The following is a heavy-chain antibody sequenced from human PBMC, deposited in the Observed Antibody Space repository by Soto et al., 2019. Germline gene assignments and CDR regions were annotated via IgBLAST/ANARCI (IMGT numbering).Heavy chain of an antibody. Sequence: QVPLVQSGAEVKKPGSSVKVSCKASGGTFSSSTISWVRQAPGQGLEWMGRIIPILGIANYAQKIQGRVTITADKSTSSAYMELNSLRSEDPAVYYCASTCSSTSCYGYYYYYGMDVCGQGTTVTVAS. CDR2: IIPILGIA. J-gene: IGHJ6*02. CDR1: GGTFSSST. D-gene: IGHD2-2*01. V-gene: IGHV1-69*02. CDR3: ASTCSSTSCYGYYYYYGMDV.